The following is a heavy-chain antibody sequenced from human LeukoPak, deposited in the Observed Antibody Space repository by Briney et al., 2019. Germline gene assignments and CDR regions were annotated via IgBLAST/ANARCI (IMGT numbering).Heavy chain of an antibody. Sequence: GGSLRLSCAASGFTFSSYGMHWVRQAPGKGLEWVAVIWYDGSNKYYADSVKGRFTISRDNSQNTLYLQMNSLRAEDTAVYYCAREYGDYEIDYWGQGTLVTVSS. CDR3: AREYGDYEIDY. D-gene: IGHD4-17*01. CDR2: IWYDGSNK. J-gene: IGHJ4*02. CDR1: GFTFSSYG. V-gene: IGHV3-33*01.